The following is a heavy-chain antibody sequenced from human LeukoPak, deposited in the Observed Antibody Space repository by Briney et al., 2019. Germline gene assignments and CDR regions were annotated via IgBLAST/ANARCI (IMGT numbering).Heavy chain of an antibody. CDR3: ARLFHDSSGYRFDY. D-gene: IGHD3-22*01. Sequence: GGSLRLSCAASGFTFSSHAMSWARRAPGKGLEWVANIKQDGSEKYYVDSVKGRFTISRDNAKNSLYLQMNSLRAEDTAVYYCARLFHDSSGYRFDYWGQGTLVTVSS. CDR1: GFTFSSHA. J-gene: IGHJ4*02. CDR2: IKQDGSEK. V-gene: IGHV3-7*01.